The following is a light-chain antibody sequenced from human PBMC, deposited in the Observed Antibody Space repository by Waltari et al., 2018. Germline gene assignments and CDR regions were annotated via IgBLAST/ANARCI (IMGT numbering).Light chain of an antibody. CDR1: SSNVGSNY. CDR3: AAWDDSLRAKFV. CDR2: RND. Sequence: QSVLTQPPSASGTPGQRVTISCSGSSSNVGSNYVYWYHQLPGTAPKLLIYRNDHGPSGVPERFSASKSGTLASLAISGLRSEEEADYYCAAWDDSLRAKFVFGTGTKVTVL. V-gene: IGLV1-47*01. J-gene: IGLJ1*01.